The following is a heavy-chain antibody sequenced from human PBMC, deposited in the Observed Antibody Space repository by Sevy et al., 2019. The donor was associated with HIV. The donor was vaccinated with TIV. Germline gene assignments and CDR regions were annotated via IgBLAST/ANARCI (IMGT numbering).Heavy chain of an antibody. CDR2: AIRKSDGGSI. Sequence: GGSLRLSCAGSGFSFKNVWMTWVRQTPGKGLEWVGHAIRKSDGGSIDYGSPVNGRFTVSRDDSTDMLYLQMSSLKTEDTGVYYCARVLEAGAAGAFEIWGQGTMVTVSS. CDR3: ARVLEAGAAGAFEI. D-gene: IGHD1-1*01. CDR1: GFSFKNVW. V-gene: IGHV3-15*01. J-gene: IGHJ3*02.